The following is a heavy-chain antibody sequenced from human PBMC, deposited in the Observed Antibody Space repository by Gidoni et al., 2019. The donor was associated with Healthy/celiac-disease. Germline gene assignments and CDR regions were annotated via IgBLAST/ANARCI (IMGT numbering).Heavy chain of an antibody. CDR1: GGSISRYY. Sequence: QAQLQESGPGLVKPSAPLSLTCTVPGGSISRYYWSWIRQPPGKGLVWIGYIYYSGSTNYNPSLKSRVTISVDTSKNQFSLKLSSVTAADTAVYYCARDRGGSYYFDYWGQGTLVTVSS. V-gene: IGHV4-59*01. D-gene: IGHD1-26*01. CDR2: IYYSGST. J-gene: IGHJ4*02. CDR3: ARDRGGSYYFDY.